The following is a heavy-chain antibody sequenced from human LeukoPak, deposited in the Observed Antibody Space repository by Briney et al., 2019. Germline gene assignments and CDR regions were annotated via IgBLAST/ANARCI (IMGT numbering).Heavy chain of an antibody. Sequence: SETLSLTCTVSGGSISSYYWSWIWQPLGKGLERIGYIYYSVSTNYNPSLKSRLTISVDTSKHQSSLKLSSVTAADTAVYYCAGGGYYRDYYYYGMDVWGQGTTVTVSS. V-gene: IGHV4-59*08. CDR3: AGGGYYRDYYYYGMDV. CDR2: IYYSVST. CDR1: GGSISSYY. D-gene: IGHD3-22*01. J-gene: IGHJ6*02.